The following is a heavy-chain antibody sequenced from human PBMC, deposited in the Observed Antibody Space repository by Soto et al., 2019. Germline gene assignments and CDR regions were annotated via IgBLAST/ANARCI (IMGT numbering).Heavy chain of an antibody. CDR3: ARDQYDFWSGYYFDS. D-gene: IGHD3-3*01. CDR1: GYTFSLYE. J-gene: IGHJ4*02. V-gene: IGHV1-3*01. CDR2: IKPGNGET. Sequence: QVQLVQSGTEVQKPGASVNISCKASGYTFSLYEIHWVRQAPGQSLEWMGHIKPGNGETTRSQKFQGRVTITRDTSASTVYMEVSSLTSEDTAVYYGARDQYDFWSGYYFDSWGQGTLLTVSS.